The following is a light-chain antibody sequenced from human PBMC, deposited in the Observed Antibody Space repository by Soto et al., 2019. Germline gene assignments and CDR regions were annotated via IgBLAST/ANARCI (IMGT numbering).Light chain of an antibody. Sequence: EIVLTQSPGTLSLSPGERATLSCRASQSVSSNYLAWYQQKPGQAPRLLIYGASSRATGIPDRFSGSGSGTDFTLTISSLEPEDFAVYYCQQYINLWTFGQGTKVDIK. CDR3: QQYINLWT. J-gene: IGKJ1*01. CDR1: QSVSSNY. CDR2: GAS. V-gene: IGKV3-20*01.